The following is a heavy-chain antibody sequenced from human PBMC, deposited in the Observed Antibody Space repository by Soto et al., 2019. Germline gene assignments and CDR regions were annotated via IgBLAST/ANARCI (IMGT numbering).Heavy chain of an antibody. Sequence: PWWSLRLSCSASVFTFGNYWMSWVRQAPGKGPEWVANIKQDGSERNYVDSVKGRFTISRDNAENSLYLQMNSLRVEDTGVYYCASARHIGPWGQGTLVTVSS. CDR1: VFTFGNYW. CDR2: IKQDGSER. D-gene: IGHD2-21*01. J-gene: IGHJ5*02. CDR3: ASARHIGP. V-gene: IGHV3-7*01.